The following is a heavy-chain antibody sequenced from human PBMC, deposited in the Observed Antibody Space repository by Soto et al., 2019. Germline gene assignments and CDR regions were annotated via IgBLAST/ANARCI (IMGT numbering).Heavy chain of an antibody. CDR1: GFSLNTIGMC. Sequence: SGATLVNPTQTLTLTFTFSGFSLNTIGMCVSWIRQPPGKALEWLARIDWDDDKYYATSLKTRLTISKDTSKNQVVLTMTNMDPVDTATYYCARRVLAAGGDFYYSDMDVWGQGT. CDR2: IDWDDDK. D-gene: IGHD6-13*01. CDR3: ARRVLAAGGDFYYSDMDV. V-gene: IGHV2-70*11. J-gene: IGHJ6*02.